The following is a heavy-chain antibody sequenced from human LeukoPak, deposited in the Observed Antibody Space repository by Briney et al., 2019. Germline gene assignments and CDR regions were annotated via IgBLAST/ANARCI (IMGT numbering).Heavy chain of an antibody. CDR1: GGSISSSSYY. CDR2: IYYSGST. J-gene: IGHJ4*02. Sequence: SETLSLTCTVSGGSISSSSYYWGWIRQPPGKGLEWIGSIYYSGSTYYNPSLKSRVTISVDTSKNQFSLKLSSVTAADTAVYYCASSGWTDEDFFDYWGQGTLVTVSS. V-gene: IGHV4-39*07. D-gene: IGHD6-19*01. CDR3: ASSGWTDEDFFDY.